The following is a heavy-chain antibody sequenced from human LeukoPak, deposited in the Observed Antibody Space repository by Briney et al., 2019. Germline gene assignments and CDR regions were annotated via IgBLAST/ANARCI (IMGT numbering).Heavy chain of an antibody. CDR1: GFPVSSNY. CDR3: ARAPEGYTVVTIFDF. Sequence: GGSLRLSCAASGFPVSSNYMSWVRQAPGKGLEWVANIKQDGSEKYYVDSVKGRFTISRDNAQNSLFLQMNSLRAEDTAVYYCARAPEGYTVVTIFDFWGQGTLVTVSS. CDR2: IKQDGSEK. D-gene: IGHD4-23*01. V-gene: IGHV3-7*05. J-gene: IGHJ4*02.